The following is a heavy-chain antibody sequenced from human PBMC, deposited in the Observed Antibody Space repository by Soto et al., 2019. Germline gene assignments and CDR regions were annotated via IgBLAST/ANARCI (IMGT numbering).Heavy chain of an antibody. V-gene: IGHV4-31*03. CDR3: PRDPMRYPTYFDY. Sequence: PSETLSLTCTVSGGSISSGGYYWSWVRQHPGKGLEWIGYIYHSGTTYYNPSLKSRVIISVDTSKNQFSLKLSSVTAADTAVYYCPRDPMRYPTYFDYWGRGILVTVSS. CDR2: IYHSGTT. J-gene: IGHJ4*02. CDR1: GGSISSGGYY. D-gene: IGHD1-1*01.